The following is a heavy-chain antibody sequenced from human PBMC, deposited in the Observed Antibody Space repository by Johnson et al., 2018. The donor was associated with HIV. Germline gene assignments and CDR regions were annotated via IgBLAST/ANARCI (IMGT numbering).Heavy chain of an antibody. Sequence: VQLVESGGGVVQPGRSLRLSCAASGFTFSSYAMHWVRQAPGKGLEWVAVISYDGSNKFYADSVKGRFTISRDNSKNTLYLQMGSLRAEDMAVYYCATGFGPAFEMWGQGTMVTVSS. V-gene: IGHV3-30*14. CDR1: GFTFSSYA. CDR2: ISYDGSNK. CDR3: ATGFGPAFEM. D-gene: IGHD3-16*01. J-gene: IGHJ3*02.